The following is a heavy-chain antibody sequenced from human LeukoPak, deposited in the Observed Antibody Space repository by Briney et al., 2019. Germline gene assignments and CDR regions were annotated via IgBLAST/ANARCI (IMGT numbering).Heavy chain of an antibody. J-gene: IGHJ3*02. CDR1: GGSFSGYY. CDR2: INHSGST. D-gene: IGHD2-15*01. Sequence: SETLSLTCAVYGGSFSGYYWSWIRQPPGKGLEWIGEINHSGSTSYNPSLKSRVTISVDTSKNQFSLKLSSVTAADTAVYYCARDLCSGGSCLNHDAFDIWGQGTMVTVSS. V-gene: IGHV4-34*01. CDR3: ARDLCSGGSCLNHDAFDI.